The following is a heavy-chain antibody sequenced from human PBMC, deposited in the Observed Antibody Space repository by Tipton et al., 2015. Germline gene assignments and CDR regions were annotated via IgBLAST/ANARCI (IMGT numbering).Heavy chain of an antibody. CDR2: INDSGST. D-gene: IGHD1-26*01. Sequence: TLSLTCSVSGGSISNGAYYWTWIRQPPGKGLEWIGEINDSGSTNYNPSLKSRVTISVDTSKNQFSLKLTSVTAADTAVYYCTRGLKRRVVNRIMGPTWDWYFDLWGRGTLVTVSS. V-gene: IGHV4-34*01. CDR1: GGSISNGAYY. J-gene: IGHJ2*01. CDR3: TRGLKRRVVNRIMGPTWDWYFDL.